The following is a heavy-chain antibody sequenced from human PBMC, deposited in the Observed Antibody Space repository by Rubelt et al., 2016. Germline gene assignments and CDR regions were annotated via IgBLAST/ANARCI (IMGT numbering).Heavy chain of an antibody. CDR3: AIYTAGGAGRSY. D-gene: IGHD3-10*01. J-gene: IGHJ4*02. CDR2: VWGAVT. CDR1: GDAITTDH. Sequence: QVQLQESGPGLLKPSETLSLTCAVSGDAITTDHWGWIRQPPGKGLEWIGDVWGAVTRYNPSLWGRVTLSVDTSKNQYDRKLTSGTAADTAVYYCAIYTAGGAGRSYWGRGSLVSVSA. V-gene: IGHV4-59*03.